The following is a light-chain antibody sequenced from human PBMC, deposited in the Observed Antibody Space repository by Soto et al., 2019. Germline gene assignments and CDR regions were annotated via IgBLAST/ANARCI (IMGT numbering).Light chain of an antibody. CDR3: QQPYSTVRT. J-gene: IGKJ1*01. V-gene: IGKV1-39*01. CDR2: AAS. Sequence: DIQMTPSPSSLSASVGDRVSITCRASQNIRTYLNLYQQKPGKAPKLLIYAASNLQSGVPSRFSGSGSGTEFTLTISSLQPEDFATYYCQQPYSTVRTFGQGTKVDSK. CDR1: QNIRTY.